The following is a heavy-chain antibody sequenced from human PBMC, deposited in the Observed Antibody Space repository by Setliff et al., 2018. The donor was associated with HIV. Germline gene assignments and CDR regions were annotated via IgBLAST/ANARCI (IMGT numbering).Heavy chain of an antibody. CDR3: AKHRVTLHYYMDV. Sequence: PLETLSLTCTVSGGYISTYYWSWIRQPPGKGLEWIGYISNIGSTNYNPSLKSRVTISVDTSKNNFSLRLRSVTAADTAVYYCAKHRVTLHYYMDVWGKGTTVTVSS. J-gene: IGHJ6*03. CDR1: GGYISTYY. D-gene: IGHD3-10*01. CDR2: ISNIGST. V-gene: IGHV4-59*08.